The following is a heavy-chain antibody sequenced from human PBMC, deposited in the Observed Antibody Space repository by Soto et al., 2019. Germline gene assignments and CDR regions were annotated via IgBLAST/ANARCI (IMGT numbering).Heavy chain of an antibody. V-gene: IGHV3-7*05. CDR3: ARGAPLSSATSGWFDP. Sequence: EEQVVESGGGLVQPGGSLRLSCVASGFTFRSYWMSWVRQAPGKGLEWVANIKQDGNERHYMHSVKGRFTISRDNAKNSLDLVMNSLKTEDTAVYYCARGAPLSSATSGWFDPWGQGTLVIVSS. D-gene: IGHD3-16*02. CDR1: GFTFRSYW. CDR2: IKQDGNER. J-gene: IGHJ5*02.